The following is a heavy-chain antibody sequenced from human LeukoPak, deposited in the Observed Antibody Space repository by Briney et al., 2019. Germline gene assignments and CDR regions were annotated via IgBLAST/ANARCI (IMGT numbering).Heavy chain of an antibody. Sequence: PSETLSLTCTVSGGSISSGSYYWSWIRQPAGKGLEWIGRIYTSGSTNYNPSLKSRVTISVDTSENQFSLKLSSVTAADTAVYYCARETHYDFWSGHPFDYWGQGTLVTVPS. D-gene: IGHD3-3*01. CDR1: GGSISSGSYY. V-gene: IGHV4-61*02. CDR3: ARETHYDFWSGHPFDY. J-gene: IGHJ4*02. CDR2: IYTSGST.